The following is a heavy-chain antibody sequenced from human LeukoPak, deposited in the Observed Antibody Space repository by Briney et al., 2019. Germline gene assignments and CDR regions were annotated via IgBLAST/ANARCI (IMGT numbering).Heavy chain of an antibody. CDR1: GGTFSSYA. J-gene: IGHJ6*02. CDR3: ARVSSSGYYNYYYGMDV. V-gene: IGHV1-69*13. Sequence: SVKVSCKASGGTFSSYAISWVRQAPGQGLEWMGGIIPIFGTANYAQKFQGRVTITADEFTSTAYMELSSLRSEDTAVYYCARVSSSGYYNYYYGMDVWGQGTTVTVSS. CDR2: IIPIFGTA. D-gene: IGHD3-3*01.